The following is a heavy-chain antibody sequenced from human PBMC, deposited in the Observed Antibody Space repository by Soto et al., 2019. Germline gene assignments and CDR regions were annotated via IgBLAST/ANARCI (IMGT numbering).Heavy chain of an antibody. D-gene: IGHD3-9*01. Sequence: PGWSXRLSCASSVFIFCRYWMHWVRQAPGKGLVWVAHVDVDGSTTHYADFVGGRFTVSRDNAKNTLYLQMDSLRGDDTAVYYCVRDPPNDPFEFWGQGTLVTVSS. CDR3: VRDPPNDPFEF. CDR1: VFIFCRYW. J-gene: IGHJ4*02. CDR2: VDVDGSTT. V-gene: IGHV3-74*01.